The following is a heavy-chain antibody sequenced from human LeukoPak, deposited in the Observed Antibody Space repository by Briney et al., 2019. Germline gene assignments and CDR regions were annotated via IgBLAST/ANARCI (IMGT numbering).Heavy chain of an antibody. V-gene: IGHV1-2*02. CDR1: GYTFTGYY. CDR3: ARGQYCGGDCFLGWFDP. CDR2: INPNSGGT. D-gene: IGHD2-21*02. J-gene: IGHJ5*02. Sequence: ASVKVSCKASGYTFTGYYMHWVRQAPGQGLEWMGWINPNSGGTNYAQKFQGRVTMTRDTSISTAYMELSRLRSDDTAVYYCARGQYCGGDCFLGWFDPWGQGTLVTVSS.